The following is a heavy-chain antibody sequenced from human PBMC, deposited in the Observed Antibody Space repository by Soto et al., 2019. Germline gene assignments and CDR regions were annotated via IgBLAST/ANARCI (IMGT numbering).Heavy chain of an antibody. V-gene: IGHV3-30-3*01. D-gene: IGHD5-12*01. J-gene: IGHJ4*02. CDR3: ARGIGDGYNLDY. CDR2: ISNDGNNN. Sequence: QVQLVESGGGVVQPGTSLRLSCAVSGFTFRSYATHWVRQAPGGGLEWVALISNDGNNNYYADSVKGRFTISRDTFKNTLFLQMNSLRREDTAMYYCARGIGDGYNLDYWGQGTLVTVSS. CDR1: GFTFRSYA.